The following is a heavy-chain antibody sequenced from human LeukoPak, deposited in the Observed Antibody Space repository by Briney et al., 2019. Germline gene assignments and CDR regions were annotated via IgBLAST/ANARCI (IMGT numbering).Heavy chain of an antibody. J-gene: IGHJ4*02. V-gene: IGHV3-21*01. CDR3: ARDYGRRAKYGSGSPFDY. CDR2: ISSSSSYI. Sequence: PGGSLRLSCAASGFTFSSYSMNWVRQAPGKGLEWVSSISSSSSYIYYADSVKGRFTISRDNAKNSLYLQMNSLRAEDTAVYCCARDYGRRAKYGSGSPFDYWGQGTLVTVSS. CDR1: GFTFSSYS. D-gene: IGHD3-10*01.